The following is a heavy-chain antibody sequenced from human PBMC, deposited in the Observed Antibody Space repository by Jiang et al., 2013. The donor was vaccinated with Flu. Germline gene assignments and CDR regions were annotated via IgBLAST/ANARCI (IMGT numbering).Heavy chain of an antibody. CDR1: GYSFTSYW. J-gene: IGHJ4*02. CDR2: IYPGDSDT. Sequence: GAEVKKPGESLKISCKGSGYSFTSYWIGWVRQMPGKGLEWMGIIYPGDSDTRYSPSFQGQVTISADKSISTAYLQWSSLKASDTAMYYCARGKMVYAIGENFDYWGQGTLVTVSS. D-gene: IGHD2-8*01. V-gene: IGHV5-51*03. CDR3: ARGKMVYAIGENFDY.